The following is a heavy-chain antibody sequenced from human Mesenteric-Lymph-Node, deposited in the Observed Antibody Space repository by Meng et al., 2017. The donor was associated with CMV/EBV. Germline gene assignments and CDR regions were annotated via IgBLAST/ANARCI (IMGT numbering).Heavy chain of an antibody. J-gene: IGHJ4*02. V-gene: IGHV4-34*01. CDR2: INHSGST. CDR3: ARSGEKRYFYGSGSYSFDL. CDR1: SFSGYY. D-gene: IGHD3-10*01. Sequence: SFSGYYWSWIRQSPGKGLEWIGEINHSGSTNYDPSLKSRVTISVDTSKNQFSLKMRSATAADTAEYYCARSGEKRYFYGSGSYSFDLWGQGVLVTVSS.